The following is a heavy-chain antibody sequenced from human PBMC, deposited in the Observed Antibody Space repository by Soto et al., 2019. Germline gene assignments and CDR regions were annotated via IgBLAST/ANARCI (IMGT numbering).Heavy chain of an antibody. Sequence: PGESLKISCKGSGYSFTSYWIGWVRQMPGKGLEWMGIIYPGDSDTRYSPSFQGQVTISADKSISTAYLQWSSLKASDTAMYYCARRVAAAGNWFDPWGQGTLVTVSA. CDR3: ARRVAAAGNWFDP. D-gene: IGHD6-13*01. CDR1: GYSFTSYW. J-gene: IGHJ5*02. V-gene: IGHV5-51*01. CDR2: IYPGDSDT.